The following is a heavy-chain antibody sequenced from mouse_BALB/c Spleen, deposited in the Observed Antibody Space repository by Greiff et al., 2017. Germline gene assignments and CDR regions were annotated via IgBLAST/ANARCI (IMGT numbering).Heavy chain of an antibody. Sequence: EVQLQQSGPGLVKPSQSLSLTCTVTGYSITSDYAWNWIRQFPGNKLEWMGYISYSGSTSYNPSLKSRISITRDTSKNQFFLQLNSVTTEDTATYYCARVITNLFAYWGQGTLVTVSA. CDR1: GYSITSDYA. CDR2: ISYSGST. D-gene: IGHD2-4*01. CDR3: ARVITNLFAY. J-gene: IGHJ3*01. V-gene: IGHV3-2*02.